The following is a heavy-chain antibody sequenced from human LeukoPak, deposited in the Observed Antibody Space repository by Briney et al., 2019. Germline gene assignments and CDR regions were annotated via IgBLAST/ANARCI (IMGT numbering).Heavy chain of an antibody. Sequence: SETPSLTCAVYGGSFSGYYWSWIRQPPGKGLEWIGEINHSGSTNYNPSLKSRVTISVDTSKNQFSLKLSSVTAADTAVYYCARGDSRRAYYYDSSGYYYGYWGQGTLVTVSS. D-gene: IGHD3-22*01. CDR3: ARGDSRRAYYYDSSGYYYGY. V-gene: IGHV4-34*01. CDR1: GGSFSGYY. J-gene: IGHJ4*02. CDR2: INHSGST.